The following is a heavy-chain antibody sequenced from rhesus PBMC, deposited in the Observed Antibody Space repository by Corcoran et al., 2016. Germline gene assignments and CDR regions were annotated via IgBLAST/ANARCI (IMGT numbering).Heavy chain of an antibody. J-gene: IGHJ4*01. CDR3: ARDSGSYYNFDY. Sequence: QVQLQESGPGLVKPSETLSLTCAVSGGSFSSHWWNWIRQPPGKGREWSGGLNANSGSTNCNPSLKSRVTISKDASKKQFSLKLSSVAAADTAVYYCARDSGSYYNFDYWGQGVLVTVSS. CDR2: LNANSGST. V-gene: IGHV4-80*01. D-gene: IGHD3-16*01. CDR1: GGSFSSHW.